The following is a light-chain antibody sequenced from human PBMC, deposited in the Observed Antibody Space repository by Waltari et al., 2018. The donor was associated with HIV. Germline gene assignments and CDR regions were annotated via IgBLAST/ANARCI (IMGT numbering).Light chain of an antibody. J-gene: IGKJ2*01. CDR1: QGISSY. Sequence: DIQLTQSPSFLSASVGDRVTITCRASQGISSYLAWYQQKPGKAPKLLIYAASTLQSGVPSRFSGSGSGTEFTLTISSLQPEDFATYYCQQLNSYPLYTFGQGTKLEIK. CDR2: AAS. CDR3: QQLNSYPLYT. V-gene: IGKV1-9*01.